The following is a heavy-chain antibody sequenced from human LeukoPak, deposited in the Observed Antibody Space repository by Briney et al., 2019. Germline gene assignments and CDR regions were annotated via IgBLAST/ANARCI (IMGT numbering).Heavy chain of an antibody. Sequence: PSETLSLTCSHFGGAISSYYWSWIRQPPGKGLEWIGYIYNSGSTNYYSYLKSRVTISVDTSKNKFSLKLSSVTAADTAVYYCARASGSYWTGTIFDYCGQGTLVTVSS. V-gene: IGHV4-4*09. CDR3: ARASGSYWTGTIFDY. J-gene: IGHJ4*02. CDR1: GGAISSYY. CDR2: IYNSGST. D-gene: IGHD1-26*01.